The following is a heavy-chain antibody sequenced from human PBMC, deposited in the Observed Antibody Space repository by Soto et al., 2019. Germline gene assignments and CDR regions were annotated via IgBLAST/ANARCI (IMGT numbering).Heavy chain of an antibody. CDR2: ISYDGSNK. Sequence: QVQLVESGGGVVQPGRSLRLSCAASGFTFSSYAMHWVRQAPGKGLEWVAVISYDGSNKYYADSVKGRFTISRDNSKNTLYLQMNGLRAEDTAVYYCAREKGDSSGYYPTYGMDVWGQGTTVTVSS. CDR1: GFTFSSYA. CDR3: AREKGDSSGYYPTYGMDV. D-gene: IGHD3-22*01. V-gene: IGHV3-30-3*01. J-gene: IGHJ6*02.